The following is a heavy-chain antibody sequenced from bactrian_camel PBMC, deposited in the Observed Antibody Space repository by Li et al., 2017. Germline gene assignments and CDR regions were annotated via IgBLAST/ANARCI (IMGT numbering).Heavy chain of an antibody. CDR2: VYFGGGST. D-gene: IGHD2*01. CDR1: EYTTKPAC. J-gene: IGHJ4*01. Sequence: VQLVESGGGSVQTGESLRLLCRFIEYTTKPACAAWFRQAPGKEREDVAFVYFGGGSTYYADSVKGRSAISRDNAKNTVYLQMNSLKPEDTAVYFCAADSPTGGRWPEGCWGQGTQVTVS. V-gene: IGHV3S60*01. CDR3: AADSPTGGRWPEGC.